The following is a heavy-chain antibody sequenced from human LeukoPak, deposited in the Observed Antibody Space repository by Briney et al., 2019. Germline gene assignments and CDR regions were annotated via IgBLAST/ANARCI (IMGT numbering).Heavy chain of an antibody. Sequence: SVKVSCKASGGTFSSYAISWVRQAPGQGLEWMGGIIPIFGTANYAQKFQGRVTITADESTSTAYMELSSLRSEDTTVYYCAQYCGGDCYWYNWFDPWGQGTLVTVSS. CDR3: AQYCGGDCYWYNWFDP. CDR1: GGTFSSYA. J-gene: IGHJ5*02. V-gene: IGHV1-69*01. CDR2: IIPIFGTA. D-gene: IGHD2-21*01.